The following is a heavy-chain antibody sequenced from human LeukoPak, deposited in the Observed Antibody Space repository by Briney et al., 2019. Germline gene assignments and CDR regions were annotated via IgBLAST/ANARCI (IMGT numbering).Heavy chain of an antibody. V-gene: IGHV3-7*01. CDR3: ARSLRYHDAFDI. Sequence: GGSLRLSCAASGFTFSSYNMSWVRQAPGKGLEWMANIKQDGSEKYYVDSVKGRFTISRDNAKNSLYLQMNSLRAEDTAVYYCARSLRYHDAFDIWGQGTMVTVSS. J-gene: IGHJ3*02. CDR2: IKQDGSEK. D-gene: IGHD1-14*01. CDR1: GFTFSSYN.